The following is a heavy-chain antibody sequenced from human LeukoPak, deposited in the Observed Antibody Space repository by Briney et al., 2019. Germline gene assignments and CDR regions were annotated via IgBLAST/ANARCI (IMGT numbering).Heavy chain of an antibody. CDR2: INHSGST. J-gene: IGHJ4*02. CDR3: ARGTTGTNSYVDY. V-gene: IGHV4-34*01. CDR1: GGSFSGYY. Sequence: SETLSRTCAVYGGSFSGYYWSWIRQPPGKGLEWIGEINHSGSTNYNPSLKSRVTISVDTSKNQFPLKLSSVTAADTAVYYCARGTTGTNSYVDYWGQGTLVTVSS. D-gene: IGHD1-1*01.